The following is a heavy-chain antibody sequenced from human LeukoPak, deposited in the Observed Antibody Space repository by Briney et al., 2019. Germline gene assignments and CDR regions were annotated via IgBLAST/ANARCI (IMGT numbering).Heavy chain of an antibody. CDR3: AKTHDYVWGSYRQNYFDS. Sequence: GGSLRLSCAASGITFNTYAMSWVRQAPGKGLEWVSAISGSGDTTYYADSVKGRFTISRDNSKNTLYLQMNSLRAEDTAVYYCAKTHDYVWGSYRQNYFDSWGQGTLVTVSS. CDR1: GITFNTYA. V-gene: IGHV3-23*01. CDR2: ISGSGDTT. J-gene: IGHJ4*02. D-gene: IGHD3-16*02.